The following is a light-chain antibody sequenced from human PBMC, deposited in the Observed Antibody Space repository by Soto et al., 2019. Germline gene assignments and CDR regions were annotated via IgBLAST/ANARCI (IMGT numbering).Light chain of an antibody. CDR1: QSILSW. Sequence: DIQMTQSPSTLSASVRDRVTITCRASQSILSWLAWYQQKPGKAPKLLIYKASSLESGVPSRFSGSGSGTEFTLTISSLQPDDFATYYCQQYFSSPLTFGGGTKVEIK. CDR2: KAS. V-gene: IGKV1-5*03. J-gene: IGKJ4*01. CDR3: QQYFSSPLT.